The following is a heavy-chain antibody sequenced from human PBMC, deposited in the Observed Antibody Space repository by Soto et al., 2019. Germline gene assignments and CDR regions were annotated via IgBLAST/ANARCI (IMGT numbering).Heavy chain of an antibody. CDR1: GGSFSGYY. V-gene: IGHV4-34*01. Sequence: PSETLSLTCAVYGGSFSGYYWSWIRQPPGKGLEWIGEINHSGSTNYNPSLKSRVTISVDTSKNQFSLKLSSVTAADTAVYYCARGGIVVVVAAVYWYFDLRGRGTLVTVSS. J-gene: IGHJ2*01. CDR3: ARGGIVVVVAAVYWYFDL. D-gene: IGHD2-15*01. CDR2: INHSGST.